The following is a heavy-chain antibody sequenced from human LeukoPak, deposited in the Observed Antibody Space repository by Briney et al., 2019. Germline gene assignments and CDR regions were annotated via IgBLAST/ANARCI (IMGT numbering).Heavy chain of an antibody. Sequence: GGSLRLSCAASGFTFSNYAMTWVRQAPGKGLEWVSSISGSGDSTYYADSVKGRFTTSRDNAKNSLYLQMNSLRAEDTAVYYCARVGSIAAAGTPDYWGQGTLVTVSS. J-gene: IGHJ4*02. CDR2: ISGSGDST. V-gene: IGHV3-23*01. CDR3: ARVGSIAAAGTPDY. D-gene: IGHD6-13*01. CDR1: GFTFSNYA.